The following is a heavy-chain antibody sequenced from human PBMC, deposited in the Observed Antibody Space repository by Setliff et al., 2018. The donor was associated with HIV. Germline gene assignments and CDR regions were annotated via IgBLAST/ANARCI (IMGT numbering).Heavy chain of an antibody. J-gene: IGHJ4*02. CDR2: IIPVFGPP. D-gene: IGHD3-3*02. V-gene: IGHV1-69*13. CDR1: GHSFTTYF. CDR3: ARGLGNFVPDLIGYFDY. Sequence: SVKVSCKASGHSFTTYFLHWVRQAPGQGLEWMGGIIPVFGPPNYAEKFQRRLTITAGEYTTTSYMELRNLRSEDTAIYYCARGLGNFVPDLIGYFDYWGQGTLVTVS.